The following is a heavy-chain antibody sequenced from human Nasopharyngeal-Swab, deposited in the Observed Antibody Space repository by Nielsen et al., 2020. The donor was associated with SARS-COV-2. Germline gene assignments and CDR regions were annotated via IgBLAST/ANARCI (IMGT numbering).Heavy chain of an antibody. CDR1: GFTFSSYG. V-gene: IGHV3-30*18. D-gene: IGHD5-18*01. CDR3: AKGVYSYGYVADLYFDY. CDR2: ISYDGSNK. Sequence: SLRLSCAASGFTFSSYGMHWVRQAPGKGLEWVAVISYDGSNKYYADSVKGRFTISRDNSKNTLYLQMNSLRAEDTAVYYCAKGVYSYGYVADLYFDYWGQGTLVTVSS. J-gene: IGHJ4*02.